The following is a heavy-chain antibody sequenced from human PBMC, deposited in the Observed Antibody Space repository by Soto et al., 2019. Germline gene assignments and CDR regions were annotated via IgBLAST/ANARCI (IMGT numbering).Heavy chain of an antibody. Sequence: ASVKVSCKASGGTFSSYAISWVRQAPGQGLEWMGGIIPIFGTANYAQKFQGRVTITADKSTSTAYMELSSLRSDDTAVYYCARGGYGDYSTYYYYGMDVWGQGTTVTVSS. CDR3: ARGGYGDYSTYYYYGMDV. D-gene: IGHD4-17*01. V-gene: IGHV1-69*06. CDR2: IIPIFGTA. J-gene: IGHJ6*02. CDR1: GGTFSSYA.